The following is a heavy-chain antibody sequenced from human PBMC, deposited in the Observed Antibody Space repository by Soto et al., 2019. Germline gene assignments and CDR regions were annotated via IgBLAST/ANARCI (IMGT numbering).Heavy chain of an antibody. J-gene: IGHJ4*02. CDR3: ARGGFCSSTSCYSSHLFDY. V-gene: IGHV4-59*08. Sequence: SETLSLTCTVSGGSISSYYWSWIRQPPGKGLERIGYVYYSGSTNYNPSLKSRVTISVDTSKNQFSLKLSSVTAADTAVYYCARGGFCSSTSCYSSHLFDYWGQGTLVTVSS. CDR2: VYYSGST. D-gene: IGHD2-2*02. CDR1: GGSISSYY.